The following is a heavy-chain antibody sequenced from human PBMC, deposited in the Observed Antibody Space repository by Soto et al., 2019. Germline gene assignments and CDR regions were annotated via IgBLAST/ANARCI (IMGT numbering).Heavy chain of an antibody. CDR2: IDPSDSYT. J-gene: IGHJ6*02. Sequence: PGESLKISCKVSGYSFTSYWISWVRQMPGKGLEWMGRIDPSDSYTNYSPSFQGHVTISADKSISTAYLQWSSLKASDTAMYYCASHLRNSDGMDVWGQGTTVTVSS. CDR1: GYSFTSYW. V-gene: IGHV5-10-1*01. D-gene: IGHD3-10*01. CDR3: ASHLRNSDGMDV.